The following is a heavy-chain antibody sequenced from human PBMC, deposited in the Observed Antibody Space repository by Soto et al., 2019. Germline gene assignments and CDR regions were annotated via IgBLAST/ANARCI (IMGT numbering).Heavy chain of an antibody. CDR2: IIPIFGTA. CDR1: GGTFSSYA. D-gene: IGHD2-8*01. J-gene: IGHJ5*02. Sequence: QVQLVQSGAAVKKPGSSVKVSCNASGGTFSSYAISWVRQAPGQGLAWMGGIIPIFGTANYAQKFQGRVTITADKYTSTAYIELSSLRSEDTAVYYFARDRMVYALGGWFDPWGQGTLVNVSS. V-gene: IGHV1-69*06. CDR3: ARDRMVYALGGWFDP.